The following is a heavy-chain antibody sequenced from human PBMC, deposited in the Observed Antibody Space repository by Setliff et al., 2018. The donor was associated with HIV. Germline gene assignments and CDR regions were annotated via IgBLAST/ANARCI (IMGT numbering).Heavy chain of an antibody. Sequence: SETLSLTCTVSGGSISSGSYYWSWIRQPAGKGLEWIGSIYDSGSTSYNPSLSSRLTISVDTSKNQVSLRLSSATAADTGVYYCARHRDPPGSSWIFYYYYMDLWGGGTTVTVSS. CDR2: IYDSGST. D-gene: IGHD6-13*01. J-gene: IGHJ6*03. CDR3: ARHRDPPGSSWIFYYYYMDL. V-gene: IGHV4-39*01. CDR1: GGSISSGSYY.